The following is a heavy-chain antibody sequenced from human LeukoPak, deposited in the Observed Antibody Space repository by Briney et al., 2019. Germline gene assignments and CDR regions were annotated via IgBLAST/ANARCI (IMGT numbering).Heavy chain of an antibody. CDR1: GYTFTGYY. D-gene: IGHD5-12*01. CDR3: ARGSAYSGYDSGDY. V-gene: IGHV1-2*02. CDR2: INPNSGGT. J-gene: IGHJ4*02. Sequence: SAVKVSCKASGYTFTGYYMHWVRQAPGQGLEWMGWINPNSGGTNYAQKFQGRVTMTRDTSISTAYMELSRLRSDDTAVYYCARGSAYSGYDSGDYWGQGTLVTASS.